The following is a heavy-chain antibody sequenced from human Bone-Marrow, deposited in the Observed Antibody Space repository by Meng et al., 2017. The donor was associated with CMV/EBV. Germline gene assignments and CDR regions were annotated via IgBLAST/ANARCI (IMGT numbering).Heavy chain of an antibody. J-gene: IGHJ4*02. D-gene: IGHD2-2*01. V-gene: IGHV3-48*04. CDR2: ISSSSDTI. CDR3: AREGCTSTTCYPLSDIYL. Sequence: GGSLRLSCAASGFVFSTYSMNWVRQAPGKGLEWISFISSSSDTIYYADSVKGRFTTSRDNAKNSLYLQMNSLRVDDTAVYYCAREGCTSTTCYPLSDIYLWGQGTLVTASS. CDR1: GFVFSTYS.